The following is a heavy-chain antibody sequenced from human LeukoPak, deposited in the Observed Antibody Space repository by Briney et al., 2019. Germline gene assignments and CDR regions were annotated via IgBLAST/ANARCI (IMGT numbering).Heavy chain of an antibody. D-gene: IGHD6-6*01. CDR2: IYYSGST. CDR1: GGSISSSTYY. J-gene: IGHJ4*02. CDR3: ARALSSSPFDY. Sequence: NPSETLSLTCTVSGGSISSSTYYWGWIRQPPGKGLEWIGSIYYSGSTYYNPSLKSRVTISVDTSKNQFSLKLSSVTAADTAVYYCARALSSSPFDYWGQGTLVTVSS. V-gene: IGHV4-39*07.